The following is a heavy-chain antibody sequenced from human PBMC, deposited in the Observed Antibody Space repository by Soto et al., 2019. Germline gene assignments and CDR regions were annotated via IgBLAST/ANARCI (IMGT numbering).Heavy chain of an antibody. CDR2: IYWDDDK. CDR3: SHMFGTVSHLGY. V-gene: IGHV2-5*02. D-gene: IGHD3-10*02. J-gene: IGHJ4*02. Sequence: QITLKESGPTMVKPTQTLTLTCTFSGFSLTTSRVGVGWIRQPPGKALEWLALIYWDDDKRYSPSLRSRLTLTNATPKNPLVLTMPNMDPVDTATYYCSHMFGTVSHLGYWGQGTLVTVSS. CDR1: GFSLTTSRVG.